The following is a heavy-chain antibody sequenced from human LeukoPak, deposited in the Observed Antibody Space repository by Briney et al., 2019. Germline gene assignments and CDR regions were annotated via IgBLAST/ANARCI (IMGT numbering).Heavy chain of an antibody. Sequence: GGSLRLSCTASGFTFNNYAMSWVRQAPGKGLEWVSGISTSGSTFYADSVKGRFTISRDNSKNMIYLQMNSLRPEDTAVYYCAEGGAVGYNFFYFDYWGQGTLVTVSS. J-gene: IGHJ4*02. CDR2: ISTSGST. V-gene: IGHV3-23*01. CDR3: AEGGAVGYNFFYFDY. CDR1: GFTFNNYA. D-gene: IGHD5-24*01.